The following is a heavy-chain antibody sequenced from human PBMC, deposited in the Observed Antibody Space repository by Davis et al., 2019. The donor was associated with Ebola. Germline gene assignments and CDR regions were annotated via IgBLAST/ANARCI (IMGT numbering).Heavy chain of an antibody. V-gene: IGHV3-74*01. J-gene: IGHJ6*02. Sequence: GESLKISCAASGFTLSSYWMHWVRQAPGKGLVWVSRLDSDGSTTNYADSVKGRFTISRDNAKNTLYLQMNRLRAEDTAVYYCVRGYYGMDVWGQGTTVTVSS. CDR2: LDSDGSTT. CDR1: GFTLSSYW. CDR3: VRGYYGMDV.